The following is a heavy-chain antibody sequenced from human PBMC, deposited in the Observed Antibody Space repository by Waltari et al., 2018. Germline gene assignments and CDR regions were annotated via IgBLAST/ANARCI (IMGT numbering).Heavy chain of an antibody. D-gene: IGHD1-26*01. V-gene: IGHV4-4*07. CDR3: ARGVSGSSGYYYSYMDV. Sequence: QVQLQESGPGLVKPSETLSLTCTVSGGSISRDYWSWIRQPAGKGLEWIGRIYARGTTNYNPSLKSRVSMSVDTSKNQFSLKLNSVIPADTAVYYCARGVSGSSGYYYSYMDVWGKGTTVTVSS. CDR2: IYARGTT. J-gene: IGHJ6*03. CDR1: GGSISRDY.